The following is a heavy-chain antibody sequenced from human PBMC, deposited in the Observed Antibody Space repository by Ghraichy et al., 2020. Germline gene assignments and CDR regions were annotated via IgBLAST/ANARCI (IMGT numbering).Heavy chain of an antibody. CDR3: AKGSGDYTLKGIDF. Sequence: GGSLRLSCAASGFTFSSYAMTWVRQAPGKGLEWVSLISDSGDTTYYTDSVKGRFTISRDNSKNTLYLQMNSLRAEDTAVYYCAKGSGDYTLKGIDFWGQGTLVTVSS. D-gene: IGHD4-17*01. CDR2: ISDSGDTT. CDR1: GFTFSSYA. V-gene: IGHV3-23*01. J-gene: IGHJ4*02.